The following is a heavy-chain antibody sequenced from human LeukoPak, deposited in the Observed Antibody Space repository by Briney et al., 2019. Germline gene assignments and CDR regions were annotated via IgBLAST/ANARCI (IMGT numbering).Heavy chain of an antibody. CDR3: ARESSGWIDAFDI. V-gene: IGHV3-33*08. D-gene: IGHD6-19*01. J-gene: IGHJ3*02. CDR2: IWYDGSNN. Sequence: PGRSLRLSCAASGFTFSRYGMHWVRQAPGKGLEWVAVIWYDGSNNYYADSVKGRLTISRDNSKNTLYLQMNSLRAEDTAVYYCARESSGWIDAFDIWGQGTMVTVSS. CDR1: GFTFSRYG.